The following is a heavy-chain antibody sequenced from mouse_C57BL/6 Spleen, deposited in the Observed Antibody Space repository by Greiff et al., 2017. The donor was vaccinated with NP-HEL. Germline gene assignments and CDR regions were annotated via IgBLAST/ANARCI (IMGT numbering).Heavy chain of an antibody. CDR3: ARSIGYCGSRWYFDG. CDR2: IDPSDSET. V-gene: IGHV1-52*01. J-gene: IGHJ1*03. D-gene: IGHD1-1*01. Sequence: VQLQQPGAELVRPGSSVTLSCKASGYTFTSYWMHWVKQRPIQGLEWIGNIDPSDSETHYNQKFKDKATLTVDKSSSPAYMQLSSLTSEDSAVYDCARSIGYCGSRWYFDGWGTGTTVTVSS. CDR1: GYTFTSYW.